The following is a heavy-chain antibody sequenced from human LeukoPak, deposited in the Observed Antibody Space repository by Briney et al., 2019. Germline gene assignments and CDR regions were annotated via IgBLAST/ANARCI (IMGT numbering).Heavy chain of an antibody. V-gene: IGHV3-48*04. J-gene: IGHJ5*02. D-gene: IGHD3-16*01. CDR3: ARGGQYSDWFDP. CDR1: GFTFSGYW. Sequence: GGSLRLSCAASGFTFSGYWMTWVRQAPGKGLEWVSYISSSGSTIYYADSVKGRFTISRDNAKNSLYLQMNSLRAEDTAVYYCARGGQYSDWFDPWGQGTLVTVSS. CDR2: ISSSGSTI.